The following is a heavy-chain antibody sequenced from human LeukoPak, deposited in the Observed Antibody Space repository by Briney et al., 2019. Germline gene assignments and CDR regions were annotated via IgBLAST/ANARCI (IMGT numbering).Heavy chain of an antibody. CDR2: IIPIFGTA. Sequence: GASVKVSCKSSGGTFSSYAISWVRQAPGQGLEWMGGIIPIFGTANYAQKFQGRVTITADESTSTAYMELSSLRSEDTAVYYCTTPPTYCSSTSCSEFSFDYWGQGTLVTVSS. V-gene: IGHV1-69*13. CDR1: GGTFSSYA. J-gene: IGHJ4*02. D-gene: IGHD2-2*01. CDR3: TTPPTYCSSTSCSEFSFDY.